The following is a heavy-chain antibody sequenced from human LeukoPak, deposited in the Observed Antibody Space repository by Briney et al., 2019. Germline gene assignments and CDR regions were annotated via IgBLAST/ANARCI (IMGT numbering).Heavy chain of an antibody. CDR3: AKGTAVADIYLDS. V-gene: IGHV3-23*01. CDR2: VVGSGGST. CDR1: GFTFRNYA. J-gene: IGHJ4*02. Sequence: PGGSLRLSCAASGFTFRNYAMSWVRQAPGKGLEWVSAVVGSGGSTYYADSVRGRFTISRDNSKNMLYLQMNSLRAEDTAVYYCAKGTAVADIYLDSWGQGTLVTVSS. D-gene: IGHD6-19*01.